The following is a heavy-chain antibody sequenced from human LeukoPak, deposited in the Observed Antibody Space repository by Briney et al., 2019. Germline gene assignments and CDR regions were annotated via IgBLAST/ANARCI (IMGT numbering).Heavy chain of an antibody. V-gene: IGHV1-18*01. Sequence: ASVKVSCKASGYTFNSFSINWVRQAPGQGLEWMGWISTYNGNTNHSQKLQGRVTMTTDTSTSTAYMELSRLRSDDTAVYYCARGEGANPDYWGQGTLVTVSS. CDR1: GYTFNSFS. CDR3: ARGEGANPDY. D-gene: IGHD2-8*01. CDR2: ISTYNGNT. J-gene: IGHJ4*02.